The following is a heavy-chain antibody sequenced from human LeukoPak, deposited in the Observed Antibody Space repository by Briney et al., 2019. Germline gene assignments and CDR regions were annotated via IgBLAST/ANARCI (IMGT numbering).Heavy chain of an antibody. CDR2: ISAYNGNT. Sequence: ASVKVSCKASGYTFTSYGISWVRRAPGQGLEWMGWISAYNGNTNYAQKLQGRVTMTTDTSTSTAYMELRSLRSDDTAVYYCARDRVVPFSDYYYGMDVWGQGTTVTVSS. CDR1: GYTFTSYG. CDR3: ARDRVVPFSDYYYGMDV. V-gene: IGHV1-18*01. D-gene: IGHD2-2*01. J-gene: IGHJ6*02.